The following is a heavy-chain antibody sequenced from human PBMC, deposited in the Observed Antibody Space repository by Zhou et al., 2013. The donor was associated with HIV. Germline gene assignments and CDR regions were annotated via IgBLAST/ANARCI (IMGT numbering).Heavy chain of an antibody. CDR1: GGTFSTYA. D-gene: IGHD6-19*01. CDR2: INPNSGGT. V-gene: IGHV1-2*02. Sequence: QVQLVQSGAEVKKPGSSVKVSCKASGGTFSTYAISWVRQAPGQGPEWMGWINPNSGGTNYAQKFQHRVTVTRDASISTAYVELTGLTSDDTAIYYCARDSPSPMADIDYWGQGTLVTVSS. CDR3: ARDSPSPMADIDY. J-gene: IGHJ4*02.